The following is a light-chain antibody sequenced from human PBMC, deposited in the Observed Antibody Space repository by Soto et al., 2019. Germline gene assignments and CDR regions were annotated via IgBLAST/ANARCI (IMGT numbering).Light chain of an antibody. J-gene: IGLJ2*01. CDR1: SSNIGAGYD. V-gene: IGLV1-40*01. CDR2: GNS. Sequence: QSVLTQPPSVSGAPGQRVTISCTGSSSNIGAGYDVHWYQQLPGTAPKLLIYGNSNRPSGVPDRFSGSKSGTSASLAITGLQAEYEADYYCQSYDSGLSGPVFGGGTKLTVL. CDR3: QSYDSGLSGPV.